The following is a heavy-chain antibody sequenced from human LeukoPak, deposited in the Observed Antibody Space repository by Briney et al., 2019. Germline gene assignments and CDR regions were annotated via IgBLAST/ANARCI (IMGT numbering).Heavy chain of an antibody. Sequence: GGSLRLSCAASGFTFSSYAMHWVRQAPGKGLEWVAFVHYDGSNNYYTDSVKGRFTISRDNSKNTLYLQMNSLRAEDTAVYYCAKPHYCSGGSCRYYFDYWGQGTLVTVSS. V-gene: IGHV3-30*02. CDR2: VHYDGSNN. D-gene: IGHD2-15*01. CDR1: GFTFSSYA. J-gene: IGHJ4*02. CDR3: AKPHYCSGGSCRYYFDY.